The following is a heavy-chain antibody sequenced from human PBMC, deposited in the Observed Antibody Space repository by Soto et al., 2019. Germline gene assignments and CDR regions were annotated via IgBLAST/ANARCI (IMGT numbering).Heavy chain of an antibody. Sequence: EVQLLESGGGLVQPGGSLRLSCAASGFTFSSYAMTWVRQAPGKGLEWVSTIRASGGSTYYADSVKGRFTISRDNSMNTVFLHMNSLRAEDTAIYYCAKGGYTSPFDSWGLGTLITVSS. D-gene: IGHD5-12*01. J-gene: IGHJ4*02. V-gene: IGHV3-23*01. CDR2: IRASGGST. CDR3: AKGGYTSPFDS. CDR1: GFTFSSYA.